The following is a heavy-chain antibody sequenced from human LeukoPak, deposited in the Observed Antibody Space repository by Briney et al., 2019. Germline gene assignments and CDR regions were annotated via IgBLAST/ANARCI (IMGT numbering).Heavy chain of an antibody. CDR1: GYTFISYG. CDR3: ARSPGGDYGDYYMDV. J-gene: IGHJ6*03. D-gene: IGHD4-17*01. CDR2: ISAYSGDT. V-gene: IGHV1-18*01. Sequence: ASVKVSCKASGYTFISYGMSWVRQAPGQGLEWMGWISAYSGDTNYAQKVQGRVTMSTDTSTSTAYMELRSLRSDDTAAYYCARSPGGDYGDYYMDVWGKGTTVTISS.